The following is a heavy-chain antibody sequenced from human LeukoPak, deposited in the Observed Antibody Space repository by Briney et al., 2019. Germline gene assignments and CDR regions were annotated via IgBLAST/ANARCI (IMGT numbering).Heavy chain of an antibody. CDR1: GGSIRSYY. Sequence: SETLSLTCSVSGGSIRSYYWSWIRQPPGKGLEWIGYIYYSGSTNYNPSLKSRVTISVDKSKNQFSLKLSSVTAADTAVYYCATDSSGYQSYWGQGTLVTVSS. D-gene: IGHD3-22*01. V-gene: IGHV4-59*12. J-gene: IGHJ4*02. CDR3: ATDSSGYQSY. CDR2: IYYSGST.